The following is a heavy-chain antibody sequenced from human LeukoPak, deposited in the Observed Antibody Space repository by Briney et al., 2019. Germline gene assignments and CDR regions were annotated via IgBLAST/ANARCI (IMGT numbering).Heavy chain of an antibody. CDR2: ISGRGGST. V-gene: IGHV3-23*01. D-gene: IGHD6-13*01. J-gene: IGHJ4*02. CDR1: GFTFSSYA. Sequence: PGGSLRLSCAASGFTFSSYAMSWVRQAPGKGLEWVSVISGRGGSTYYADSVKGRFTISRDNSKNTLYLQMNSLRAEDTAVYYCAKDQRGDNPYSSPPYFDHWGQGTLVTVSS. CDR3: AKDQRGDNPYSSPPYFDH.